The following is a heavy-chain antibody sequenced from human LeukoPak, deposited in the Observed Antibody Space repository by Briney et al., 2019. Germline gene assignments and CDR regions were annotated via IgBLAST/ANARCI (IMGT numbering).Heavy chain of an antibody. CDR2: FDPEDGET. J-gene: IGHJ3*02. D-gene: IGHD3-10*01. CDR3: ATDYYGSGTVLDAFDI. Sequence: GASVKVSCKVSGYTLTELSMHWVRQAPGKGLEWMGGFDPEDGETIYALKFQGRVTMTEDTSTDTAYMELSSLRSEDTAVYYCATDYYGSGTVLDAFDIWGQGTMVTVSS. V-gene: IGHV1-24*01. CDR1: GYTLTELS.